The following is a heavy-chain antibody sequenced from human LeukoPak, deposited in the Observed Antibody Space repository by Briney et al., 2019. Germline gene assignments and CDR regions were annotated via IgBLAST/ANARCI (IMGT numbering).Heavy chain of an antibody. V-gene: IGHV3-21*01. CDR3: ARGYYYGSGSYYQYNWFDP. J-gene: IGHJ5*02. D-gene: IGHD3-10*01. Sequence: PRGSLRLSCAASGFTFSSYSMNWVRQAPGKGLEWVSSISSSSSYIYYADSVKGRFAISRDNAKNSLYLQMNSLRAEDTAVYYCARGYYYGSGSYYQYNWFDPWGQGTLVTVSS. CDR1: GFTFSSYS. CDR2: ISSSSSYI.